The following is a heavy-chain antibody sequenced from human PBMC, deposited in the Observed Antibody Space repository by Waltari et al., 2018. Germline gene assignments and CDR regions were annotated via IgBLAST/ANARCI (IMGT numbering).Heavy chain of an antibody. V-gene: IGHV4-59*01. CDR1: GGSISSYS. J-gene: IGHJ6*02. CDR3: ARDRKSGSYYPSQYYGMDV. CDR2: IYYSGST. Sequence: QVQLQESGPGLVQPSETLSLTCTVSGGSISSYSWSWIRQPPGTGLEWIGYIYYSGSTNYNPSLKSRVTISVDTSKNQFSLKLSSVTAADTAVYYCARDRKSGSYYPSQYYGMDVWGQGTTVTVSS. D-gene: IGHD3-10*01.